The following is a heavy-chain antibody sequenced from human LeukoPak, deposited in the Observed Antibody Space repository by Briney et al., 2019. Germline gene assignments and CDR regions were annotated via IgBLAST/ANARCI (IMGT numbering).Heavy chain of an antibody. Sequence: ASVKVSCKASGYTFTGYYIHWVRQAPGQGLEWMGWINPYSGATNYAPKFQGRVTMTRDTSISRGYMELSRVRSDDTAVYYCARQSGAGNWFDPWGQGTTVTVSS. V-gene: IGHV1-2*02. CDR1: GYTFTGYY. CDR3: ARQSGAGNWFDP. J-gene: IGHJ5*01. CDR2: INPYSGAT. D-gene: IGHD3-10*01.